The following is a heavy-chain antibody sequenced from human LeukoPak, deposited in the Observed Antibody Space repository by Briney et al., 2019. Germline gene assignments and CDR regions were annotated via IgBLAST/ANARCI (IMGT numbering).Heavy chain of an antibody. V-gene: IGHV1-18*01. CDR2: ISAYNGNT. CDR3: ARDPREVGSTWWFDP. D-gene: IGHD1-26*01. CDR1: GYTFTTYG. Sequence: ASVKVSCKASGYTFTTYGISWVRQAPGQGLEWMGWISAYNGNTNYAQKLQGRVTMTTDTSTSTAYMELRSLRSDDTAVYYCARDPREVGSTWWFDPGGQATLVTVS. J-gene: IGHJ5*02.